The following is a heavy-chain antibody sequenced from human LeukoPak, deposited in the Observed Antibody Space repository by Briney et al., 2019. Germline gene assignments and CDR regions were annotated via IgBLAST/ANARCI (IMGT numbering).Heavy chain of an antibody. D-gene: IGHD2-2*01. CDR3: ARGWAQKYQLLGHTPRYFDY. CDR1: GGSISTYY. V-gene: IGHV4-59*12. CDR2: VYYGEST. Sequence: SETLSLTCTVSGGSISTYYWNWMRQSPGKGLEWIGYVYYGESTNYNPSLKSRVTISVDTSKNQFSLKLSSVTAADTAVYYCARGWAQKYQLLGHTPRYFDYWGQGTLVTVSS. J-gene: IGHJ4*02.